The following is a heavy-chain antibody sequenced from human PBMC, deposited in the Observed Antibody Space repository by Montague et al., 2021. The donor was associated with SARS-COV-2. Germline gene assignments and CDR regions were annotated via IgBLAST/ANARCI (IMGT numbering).Heavy chain of an antibody. D-gene: IGHD3-10*01. CDR2: IFYSGST. J-gene: IGHJ4*02. CDR1: GGSISSSSYY. V-gene: IGHV4-39*01. CDR3: ASMVRAQVYYFDY. Sequence: SETLSLTCTVSGGSISSSSYYWGWIRQPPGKGLEWIGSIFYSGSTDYNPSLNIRVTMSVDTSKNKFSLKLSSVTAADTAVYYCASMVRAQVYYFDYWGQGTLVTVSS.